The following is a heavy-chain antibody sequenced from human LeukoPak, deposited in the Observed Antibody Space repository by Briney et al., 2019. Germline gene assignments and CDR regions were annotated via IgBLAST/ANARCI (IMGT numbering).Heavy chain of an antibody. D-gene: IGHD1-14*01. Sequence: PSETLSLTCAVSGGSISSGGYSWSWIRQPPGKGLEWIGYIYYSGSTYYNPSLKSRVTISVDTSKNQFSLKLSSVTAADTAVYYCARLYKEDYMDVWGKGTTVTVSS. V-gene: IGHV4-30-4*07. CDR1: GGSISSGGYS. CDR2: IYYSGST. J-gene: IGHJ6*03. CDR3: ARLYKEDYMDV.